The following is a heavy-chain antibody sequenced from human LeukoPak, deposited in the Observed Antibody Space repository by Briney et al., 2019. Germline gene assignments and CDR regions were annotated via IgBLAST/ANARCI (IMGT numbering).Heavy chain of an antibody. J-gene: IGHJ4*02. CDR3: ASWYNWNYILGH. V-gene: IGHV4-61*02. CDR1: GGSITSGSYY. Sequence: PSQTLSLTCTVSGGSITSGSYYWSWIRQPAGKGLGWIGRIYTSGSTGYNPSLKSRVTISVDTSKNQFSLKLTSVTAADTAVYYCASWYNWNYILGHWGQGTLVTVSS. CDR2: IYTSGST. D-gene: IGHD1-7*01.